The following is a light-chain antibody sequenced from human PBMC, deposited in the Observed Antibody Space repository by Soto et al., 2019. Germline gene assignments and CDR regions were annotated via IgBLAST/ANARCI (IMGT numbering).Light chain of an antibody. CDR2: GAS. CDR1: QNINSN. CDR3: QQDYDWPPYT. Sequence: ETLMTQSPATLSVSPGDRATLSCRASQNINSNLAWYQQRPGQAPRLLISGASTRATGSPARFSGSGSGTEFTLTSDSRQSDDFAGYYWQQDYDWPPYTFGQGTKLESK. V-gene: IGKV3-15*01. J-gene: IGKJ2*01.